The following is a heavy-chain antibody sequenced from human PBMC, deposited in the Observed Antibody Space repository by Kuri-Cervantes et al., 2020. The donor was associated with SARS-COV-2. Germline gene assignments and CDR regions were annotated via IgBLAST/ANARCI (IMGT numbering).Heavy chain of an antibody. V-gene: IGHV4-61*10. CDR3: ARSGSYPYYYYYLDV. J-gene: IGHJ6*03. Sequence: SETLSLTCDVSGVSVSGGTYYWSWIWQPAGKGLEWIGDLDTSGSTTYNPSLKSRVTISIDTSKNQAFLRMSSVTAADTAVYYWARSGSYPYYYYYLDVWGNGTTVTVSS. D-gene: IGHD1-26*01. CDR2: LDTSGST. CDR1: GVSVSGGTYY.